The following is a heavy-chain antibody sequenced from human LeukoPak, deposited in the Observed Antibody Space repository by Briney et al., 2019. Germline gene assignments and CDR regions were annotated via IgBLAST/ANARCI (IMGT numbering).Heavy chain of an antibody. CDR2: IHPSSGAT. Sequence: ASVQVSCKPSGYIFAHNGISWVRQAPGQGPEWMGRIHPSSGATNYAQSFQGRVTLTRDTSINTAYMELSRLTSDDTAVYYCARDLPFEDWGQGTLVTVSS. J-gene: IGHJ4*02. V-gene: IGHV1-2*06. CDR3: ARDLPFED. D-gene: IGHD2/OR15-2a*01. CDR1: GYIFAHNG.